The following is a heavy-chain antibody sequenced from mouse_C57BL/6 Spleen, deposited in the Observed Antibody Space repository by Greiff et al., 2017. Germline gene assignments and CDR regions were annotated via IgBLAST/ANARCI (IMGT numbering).Heavy chain of an antibody. V-gene: IGHV1-50*01. CDR3: ARRITRVGATGFDC. CDR1: GYTFTSYW. J-gene: IGHJ2*01. D-gene: IGHD1-1*01. Sequence: QVQLQQSGAELVKPGASVKLSCKASGYTFTSYWMQWVKQRPGQGLEWIGEIDPSDSYTNYNKKFKGKATLTVDTSSSTAYVLLSSLTSEDAAVYYCARRITRVGATGFDCWGQGATLTGSS. CDR2: IDPSDSYT.